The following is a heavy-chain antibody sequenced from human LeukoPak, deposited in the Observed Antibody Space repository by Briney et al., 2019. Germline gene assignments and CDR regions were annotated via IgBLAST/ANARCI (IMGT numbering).Heavy chain of an antibody. V-gene: IGHV4-34*01. CDR3: ARGHLTHDY. CDR2: INHSGST. J-gene: IGHJ4*02. CDR1: GGSFSGYY. Sequence: SETLSLTCADYGGSFSGYYWSWIRQPPGKGLEWIGEINHSGSTNYNPSLKSRVTISVDTSKNQFSLKLSSVTAADTAVYYCARGHLTHDYWGQGTLVTVSS.